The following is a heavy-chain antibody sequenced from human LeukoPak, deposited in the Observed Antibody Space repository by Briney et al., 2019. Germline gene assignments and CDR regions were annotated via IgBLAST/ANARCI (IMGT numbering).Heavy chain of an antibody. CDR2: ISGSGGST. D-gene: IGHD3-10*02. J-gene: IGHJ6*04. CDR3: AELGITMIGGV. CDR1: GFTFSSYG. V-gene: IGHV3-23*01. Sequence: GGSLRLSCAASGFTFSSYGMSWVRQAPGKGLGWVSAISGSGGSTYYADSVKGRFTISRDNSKNTLYLQMNSLRAEDTAVYYCAELGITMIGGVWGKGTTVTVSS.